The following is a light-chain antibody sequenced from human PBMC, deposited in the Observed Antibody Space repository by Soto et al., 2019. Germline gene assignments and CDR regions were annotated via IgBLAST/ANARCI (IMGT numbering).Light chain of an antibody. CDR3: QQRSNWPLT. J-gene: IGKJ5*01. CDR2: GAS. Sequence: EIVLTQSPGTLSLSPGERATLSCRASQSVSSSYLAWYQQKPGQAPRLLIYGASSRATGIPDRFSGSGFGTEFTLTISSLQSEDFAVYYCQQRSNWPLTFGQGTRLEIK. V-gene: IGKV3D-20*02. CDR1: QSVSSSY.